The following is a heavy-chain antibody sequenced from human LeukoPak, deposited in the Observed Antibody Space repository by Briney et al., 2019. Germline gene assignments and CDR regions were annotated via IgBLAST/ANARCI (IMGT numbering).Heavy chain of an antibody. J-gene: IGHJ6*03. Sequence: ASVKVSRKASGYTFTSYYMHWVRQAPGQGLEWMGIINPSGGSTSYAQKFQGRVTMTRDMSTSTVYMELSSLRSEDTAVYYCARENVLVVPAAVLYYYYYYMDVWGKGTTVTVSS. V-gene: IGHV1-46*01. CDR1: GYTFTSYY. CDR2: INPSGGST. CDR3: ARENVLVVPAAVLYYYYYYMDV. D-gene: IGHD2-2*01.